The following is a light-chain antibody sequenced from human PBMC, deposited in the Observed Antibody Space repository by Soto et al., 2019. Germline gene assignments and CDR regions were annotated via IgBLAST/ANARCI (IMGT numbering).Light chain of an antibody. J-gene: IGLJ2*01. CDR1: SSDVGTYNL. CDR3: SSSTSSNTVV. Sequence: QSALTQPASVSGSPGESIAISCAGTSSDVGTYNLVSWYQQHPGKAPQLMIYDVTSRRSGVSDRFSGSKSGNTASLSISGLQAEDEATYYCSSSTSSNTVVFGGGTKLTV. V-gene: IGLV2-14*02. CDR2: DVT.